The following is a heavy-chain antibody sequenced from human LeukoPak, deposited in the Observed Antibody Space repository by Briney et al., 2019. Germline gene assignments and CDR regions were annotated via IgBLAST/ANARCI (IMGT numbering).Heavy chain of an antibody. CDR1: GGSFSGYY. CDR3: ARLVEYQPYYFDY. V-gene: IGHV4-34*01. D-gene: IGHD2-2*01. CDR2: INHSGST. Sequence: SETLSLTCAVYGGSFSGYYWSWIRQPPGKGLEWIGEINHSGSTNYNPSLKSRVTISIDTSKNQFSLRLSSVTAADTAVYYCARLVEYQPYYFDYWGQGTLVTVSS. J-gene: IGHJ4*02.